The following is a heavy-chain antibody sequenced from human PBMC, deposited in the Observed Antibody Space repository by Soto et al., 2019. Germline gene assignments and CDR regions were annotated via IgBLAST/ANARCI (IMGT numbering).Heavy chain of an antibody. Sequence: GSLRLSCVASGFTFNRYGMHWVRQAPGKGLEWVAEISFDGTAKYYAESVKGRFTVSRDNGNNTLHLEMNSLGAKDTAVYFCATGRSTRFDPWGQGTLVTVSS. D-gene: IGHD1-1*01. CDR3: ATGRSTRFDP. CDR1: GFTFNRYG. CDR2: ISFDGTAK. V-gene: IGHV3-30*03. J-gene: IGHJ5*02.